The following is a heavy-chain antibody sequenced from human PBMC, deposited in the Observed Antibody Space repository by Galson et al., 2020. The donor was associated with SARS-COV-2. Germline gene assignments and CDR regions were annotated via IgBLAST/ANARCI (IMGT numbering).Heavy chain of an antibody. J-gene: IGHJ2*01. Sequence: SETLSLTCTVSGGSISTTSYFWGWIRQPPGKGLEWIGTIYYSGTTYYNPALRSRVTISVDTSTNQVSLKLNSVTAADTAVYYCARRGGTVTTQHFELWGRGTLVTVSS. D-gene: IGHD4-17*01. V-gene: IGHV4-39*01. CDR1: GGSISTTSYF. CDR3: ARRGGTVTTQHFEL. CDR2: IYYSGTT.